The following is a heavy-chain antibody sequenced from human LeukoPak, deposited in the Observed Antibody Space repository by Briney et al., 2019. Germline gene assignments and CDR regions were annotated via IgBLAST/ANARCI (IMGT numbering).Heavy chain of an antibody. CDR3: AKDLGYGSGRHSPFDY. Sequence: PGGSLRLSCAASGFTFSGYAMNWVRQAPGKGLEWVSAVSDIGGGTYYADSVKGRFTISRDNSKNTLYLLMNSLRAEDTALYYCAKDLGYGSGRHSPFDYWGQGTLVTVSS. CDR1: GFTFSGYA. V-gene: IGHV3-23*01. CDR2: VSDIGGGT. J-gene: IGHJ4*02. D-gene: IGHD3-10*01.